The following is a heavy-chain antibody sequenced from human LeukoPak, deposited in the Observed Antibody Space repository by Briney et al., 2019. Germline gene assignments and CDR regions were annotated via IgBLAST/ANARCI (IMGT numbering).Heavy chain of an antibody. Sequence: PGGSLRLSCTASGFTFSSYSLNWVRQAPGKGLEWVSSVSTGSNYIYCADSVKGRFTISRDNDKNSLYLQMNSLRVEDTAVYYCARVFRPSLTVFIIRGAFGIWGQGTMVTVSS. CDR1: GFTFSSYS. D-gene: IGHD3-3*01. J-gene: IGHJ3*02. V-gene: IGHV3-21*01. CDR3: ARVFRPSLTVFIIRGAFGI. CDR2: VSTGSNYI.